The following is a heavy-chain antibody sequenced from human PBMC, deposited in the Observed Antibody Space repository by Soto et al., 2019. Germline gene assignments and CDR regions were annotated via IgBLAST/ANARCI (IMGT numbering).Heavy chain of an antibody. Sequence: QVQLVESGGGVVQPGRSLRLSCAASGFTFSSHIMHWVRQTPGKGLEWLTFISHDGNSKYYADSVMGRFTVSRDNSENALHRQMESRRPEDTALYYCARDDEDGRDCDLGYWGQGTLVTVSS. CDR2: ISHDGNSK. CDR1: GFTFSSHI. CDR3: ARDDEDGRDCDLGY. V-gene: IGHV3-30-3*01. J-gene: IGHJ4*02. D-gene: IGHD1-26*01.